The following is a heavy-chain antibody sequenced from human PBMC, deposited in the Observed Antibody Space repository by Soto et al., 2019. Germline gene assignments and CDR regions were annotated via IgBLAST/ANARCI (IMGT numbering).Heavy chain of an antibody. D-gene: IGHD2-2*02. V-gene: IGHV3-30-3*01. Sequence: GGSLRLSCAASGFTLSGKTLSWVRQAPGKGLEWVALIAPDGSQIYYADSVKGRFTISRDNSKSTLYLQMNSLRAEDTSLYLCATDIHATWLLNSWGQGTLVTVSS. CDR3: ATDIHATWLLNS. CDR1: GFTLSGKT. J-gene: IGHJ4*02. CDR2: IAPDGSQI.